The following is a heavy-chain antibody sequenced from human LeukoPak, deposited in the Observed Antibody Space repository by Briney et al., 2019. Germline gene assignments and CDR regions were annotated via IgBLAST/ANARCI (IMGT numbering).Heavy chain of an antibody. CDR3: ANLGSY. CDR1: GFTLRDYA. Sequence: GGSLRLSCEASGFTLRDYAMNRVRQPPGKGLEWVSAISRSGGSTYYADSVKGRFTISRDNSKNTLYLQMNSLRGEDTALYYCANLGSYWGQGTLVTVSS. D-gene: IGHD6-19*01. J-gene: IGHJ4*02. CDR2: ISRSGGST. V-gene: IGHV3-23*01.